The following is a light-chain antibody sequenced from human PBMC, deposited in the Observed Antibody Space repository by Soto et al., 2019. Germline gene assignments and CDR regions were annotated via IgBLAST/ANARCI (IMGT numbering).Light chain of an antibody. V-gene: IGKV1-5*01. CDR1: QNITKW. CDR2: DAS. J-gene: IGKJ1*01. CDR3: QQYNAN. Sequence: DIQMTQSPSTLSASVGDRVTITCRASQNITKWLAWYQQKPGKAPKVLIYDASNLHSGVPSRFSGSGSGTEITLSISSLHPDDFATYYCQQYNANFGQGTKVQVK.